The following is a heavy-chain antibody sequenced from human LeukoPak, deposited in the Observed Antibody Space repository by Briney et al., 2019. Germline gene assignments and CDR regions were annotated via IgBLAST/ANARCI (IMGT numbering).Heavy chain of an antibody. CDR1: GFTFSSYW. D-gene: IGHD3-3*01. CDR3: ARDLRVGFFDY. V-gene: IGHV3-7*01. Sequence: GGSLRLSCAASGFTFSSYWMSWVRQAPGEGLEWVANIKQDGSEKYYVDSVKGRFTISRDNAKNSLYLQMNSLRAEDTAVYYCARDLRVGFFDYWGQGTLVTVSS. J-gene: IGHJ4*02. CDR2: IKQDGSEK.